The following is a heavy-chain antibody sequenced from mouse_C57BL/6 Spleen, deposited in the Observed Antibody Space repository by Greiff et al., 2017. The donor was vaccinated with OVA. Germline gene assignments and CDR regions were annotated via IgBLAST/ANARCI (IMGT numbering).Heavy chain of an antibody. D-gene: IGHD1-1*01. Sequence: QVQLQQPGAELVKPGASVKLSCKASGYTFTSYCMHWVKQRPGQGLEWIGMIHPNSGRTNYTEKFKSKATLTVDKSSSTAYMPLSSLTSEDSAVYYCAREGVTTVVAFDYWGQGTTLTVSS. CDR3: AREGVTTVVAFDY. CDR2: IHPNSGRT. CDR1: GYTFTSYC. V-gene: IGHV1-64*01. J-gene: IGHJ2*01.